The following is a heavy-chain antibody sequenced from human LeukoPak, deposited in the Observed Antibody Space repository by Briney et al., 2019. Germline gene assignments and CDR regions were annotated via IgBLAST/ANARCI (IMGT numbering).Heavy chain of an antibody. Sequence: GGSLRLSCAASGFTFSSYAMHWVRRAPGKGLEWVAVISYDGSNKYYADSVKGRFTISRDNSKNTLYLQMNSLRAEDTAVYYCARVAATIFGVVIIPSFYYYYMDVWGKGTTVTVSS. CDR3: ARVAATIFGVVIIPSFYYYYMDV. CDR1: GFTFSSYA. J-gene: IGHJ6*03. CDR2: ISYDGSNK. D-gene: IGHD3-3*01. V-gene: IGHV3-30-3*01.